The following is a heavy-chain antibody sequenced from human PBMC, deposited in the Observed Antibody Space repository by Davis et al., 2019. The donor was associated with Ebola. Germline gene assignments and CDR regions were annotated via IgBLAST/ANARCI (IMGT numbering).Heavy chain of an antibody. Sequence: SETLSLTCAVSGASVKSSGYYWGWIRQSPGKGLEWIGTINYSGRTFHNPSLKSRITIAADTSKNQFSLKLSSVTAADTAIYYCSGPRLTYNSGWSYFDYWGQEPWSPSPQ. D-gene: IGHD6-19*01. J-gene: IGHJ4*01. CDR3: SGPRLTYNSGWSYFDY. CDR2: INYSGRT. V-gene: IGHV4-39*01. CDR1: GASVKSSGYY.